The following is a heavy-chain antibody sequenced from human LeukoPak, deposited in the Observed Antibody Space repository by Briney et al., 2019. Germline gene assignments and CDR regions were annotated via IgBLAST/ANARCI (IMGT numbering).Heavy chain of an antibody. V-gene: IGHV3-30*04. J-gene: IGHJ3*02. CDR2: ISYDGSNK. D-gene: IGHD4-17*01. CDR3: VLYGDYESPDGFDI. CDR1: GFTFSSYA. Sequence: GGSLRLSCAASGFTFSSYAMHWVRRAPGKGLEWVAVISYDGSNKYYADSVKGRFTISRDNSKNTLYLHMNSLRAEDTAVYYCVLYGDYESPDGFDIWGQGTMVTVSS.